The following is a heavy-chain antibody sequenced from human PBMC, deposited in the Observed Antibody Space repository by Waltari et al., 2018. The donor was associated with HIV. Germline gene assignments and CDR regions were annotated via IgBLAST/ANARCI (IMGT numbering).Heavy chain of an antibody. CDR2: INPNSGGT. Sequence: QVQLVQSGAAGKKPGPSVKVSCKASGYTFREYYMTWVRQAPGQGLEWMGWINPNSGGTRYAEKFQGRVTMTRDTSISTAYMELSRLRFDDTAVYYCARVFRGTVNYFDSRLGHWGQGTLVTVSS. CDR3: ARVFRGTVNYFDSRLGH. D-gene: IGHD3-22*01. CDR1: GYTFREYY. J-gene: IGHJ5*02. V-gene: IGHV1-2*02.